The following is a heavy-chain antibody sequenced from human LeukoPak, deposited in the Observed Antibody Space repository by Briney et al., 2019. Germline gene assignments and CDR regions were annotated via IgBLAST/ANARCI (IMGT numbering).Heavy chain of an antibody. Sequence: GGSLRLSCAASGFTFSSYGMHWVRQASGKGLEWVGRIRSKANSYATAYAASVKGRFTISRDDSKNTAYLQMNSLKTEDTAVYYCTGSGSSFDYWGQGTLVTVSS. D-gene: IGHD3-10*01. CDR3: TGSGSSFDY. CDR1: GFTFSSYG. V-gene: IGHV3-73*01. J-gene: IGHJ4*02. CDR2: IRSKANSYAT.